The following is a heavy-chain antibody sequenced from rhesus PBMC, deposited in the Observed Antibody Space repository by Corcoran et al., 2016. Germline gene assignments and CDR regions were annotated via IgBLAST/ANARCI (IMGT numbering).Heavy chain of an antibody. V-gene: IGHV4-106*01. J-gene: IGHJ4*01. D-gene: IGHD6-13*01. CDR3: ARDLEYSSWWYFDY. CDR1: GGSISVYYL. Sequence: QVQLQESGPGGVTPSETLSLTCAVSGGSISVYYLWRWIRQTPGEGLEWIGYIDGGSGSTSYNPSPKSRVLMSIYTSKNQFSLTLSSVTAADTAVYYCARDLEYSSWWYFDYWGQGVLVTVSS. CDR2: IDGGSGST.